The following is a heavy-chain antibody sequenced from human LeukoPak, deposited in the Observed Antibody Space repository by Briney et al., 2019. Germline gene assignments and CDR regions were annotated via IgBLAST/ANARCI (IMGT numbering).Heavy chain of an antibody. CDR1: GFTFSSYA. CDR3: TRDRSGWSDRIYFDF. CDR2: IRSKAYGGTT. Sequence: GGSLRLSCAASGFTFSSYAMSWVRQAPGKGLEWVGFIRSKAYGGTTEFAASVKGRFTISRDDSKSIAYLQMNSLKTEDTAVYYCTRDRSGWSDRIYFDFWGQGTLVTVSS. J-gene: IGHJ4*02. D-gene: IGHD6-19*01. V-gene: IGHV3-49*04.